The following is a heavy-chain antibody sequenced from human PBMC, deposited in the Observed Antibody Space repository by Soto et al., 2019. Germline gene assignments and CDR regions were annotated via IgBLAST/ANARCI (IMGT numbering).Heavy chain of an antibody. D-gene: IGHD2-15*01. CDR1: GGTFSSYT. J-gene: IGHJ4*02. Sequence: QVQLVQSGAEVQKPGSSVKVSCKASGGTFSSYTISWVRQAPGQGLEWMGRIIPILGIANYAQKFQGRGTITADKATSTAYMELSSLRSEDTAVDDCARVEAGYCSGGSGYASDDWGQGTLVTVSS. V-gene: IGHV1-69*02. CDR3: ARVEAGYCSGGSGYASDD. CDR2: IIPILGIA.